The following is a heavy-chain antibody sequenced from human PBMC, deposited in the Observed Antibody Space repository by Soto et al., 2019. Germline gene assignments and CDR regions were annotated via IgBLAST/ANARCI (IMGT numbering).Heavy chain of an antibody. CDR2: ITSSSTYI. V-gene: IGHV3-21*01. CDR1: GFSFSTCS. CDR3: ARDNNFFASGSGVDY. D-gene: IGHD3-10*01. J-gene: IGHJ4*02. Sequence: EGQLVESGGGLVKPGGSLRLSCAASGFSFSTCSLNWVRQAPGKGLEWVASITSSSTYIHYANSVKGRFTISRDNAKNSLYLQMNSLRAEDTAVYYCARDNNFFASGSGVDYWGQGTLVTVSS.